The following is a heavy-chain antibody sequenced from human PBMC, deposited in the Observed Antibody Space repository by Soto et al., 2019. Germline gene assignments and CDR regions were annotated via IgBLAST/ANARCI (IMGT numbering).Heavy chain of an antibody. Sequence: GRSLSLSCAASGFSLSIFAMHCDRQAPGKGLEWVAITWYDGSNKFYTDSVTGRLTIHTDHSKNTMYRQMTSLRADDMAVYYGAREMRYLHPDYWGQGTLVTVSS. CDR1: GFSLSIFA. V-gene: IGHV3-33*01. CDR3: AREMRYLHPDY. J-gene: IGHJ4*02. CDR2: TWYDGSNK. D-gene: IGHD3-9*01.